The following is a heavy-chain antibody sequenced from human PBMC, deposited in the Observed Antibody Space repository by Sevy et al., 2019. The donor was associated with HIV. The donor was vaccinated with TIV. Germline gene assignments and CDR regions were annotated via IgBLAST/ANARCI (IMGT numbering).Heavy chain of an antibody. Sequence: GWSLRLSCAASGFTFSSYSMNWVRQAPGKGLEWVSSISTSSSYIYYADSVKGRFTISRDNAKNSLYLQMNSLRAEDTAVYYCARDEVGGSYWEFDYWGQGTLVTVSS. D-gene: IGHD1-26*01. V-gene: IGHV3-21*01. CDR1: GFTFSSYS. CDR2: ISTSSSYI. CDR3: ARDEVGGSYWEFDY. J-gene: IGHJ4*02.